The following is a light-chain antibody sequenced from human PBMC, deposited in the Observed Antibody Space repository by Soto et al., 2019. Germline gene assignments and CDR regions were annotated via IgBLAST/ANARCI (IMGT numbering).Light chain of an antibody. CDR3: QQYNSYPWT. V-gene: IGKV1-5*03. CDR1: QSISSW. CDR2: KAS. J-gene: IGKJ1*01. Sequence: DIQMTQSPSTLSASVGDRVTITCRASQSISSWLAWYQQKPGKAPKLLIYKASSLESEVPSRFSGSGSGTEFTLTISSLQPDDFATYYCQQYNSYPWTFGQGTNVDIK.